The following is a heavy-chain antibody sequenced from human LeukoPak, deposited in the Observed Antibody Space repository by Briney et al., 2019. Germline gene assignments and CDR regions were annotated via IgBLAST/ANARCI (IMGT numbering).Heavy chain of an antibody. CDR3: ARDAESSYYYGTDV. D-gene: IGHD2-2*01. Sequence: PGRSLRLSCAASGFTFSSYAMHWVRQAPGKGLEWVAVISYDGSNKYYADSVKGRFTISRDNSKNTLYLQMNSLRAEDTAVYYCARDAESSYYYGTDVWGQGTTVTVSS. V-gene: IGHV3-30*04. CDR1: GFTFSSYA. J-gene: IGHJ6*02. CDR2: ISYDGSNK.